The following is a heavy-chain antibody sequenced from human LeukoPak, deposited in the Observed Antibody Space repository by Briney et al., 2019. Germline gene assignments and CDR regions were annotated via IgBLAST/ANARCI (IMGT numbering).Heavy chain of an antibody. V-gene: IGHV3-30-3*01. D-gene: IGHD2-21*01. CDR1: GFTFSSYA. CDR3: AMEQRKYVAVFTIHY. J-gene: IGHJ4*02. CDR2: ISYDGSNK. Sequence: GRSLRLSCPASGFTFSSYAMHWVRQAPGKGLEWVAVISYDGSNKYYADSVKGRPTISRDNAKNELYLQMNSLISEDKTLYYWAMEQRKYVAVFTIHYWGQGNLRTVSS.